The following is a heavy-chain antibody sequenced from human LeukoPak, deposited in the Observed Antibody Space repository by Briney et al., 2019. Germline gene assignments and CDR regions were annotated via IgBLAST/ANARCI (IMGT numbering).Heavy chain of an antibody. J-gene: IGHJ4*02. CDR1: GYTFTGYY. D-gene: IGHD2-15*01. CDR2: INPNSGGT. Sequence: SVQVSCKASGYTFTGYYMHWVRQAPGQGLEWMGWINPNSGGTNYAQKFQGRVTMTRDTSISTAYMELSRLRSDDTAVYYCARDFSVVVVAATLDYWGQGTLVAVSS. CDR3: ARDFSVVVVAATLDY. V-gene: IGHV1-2*02.